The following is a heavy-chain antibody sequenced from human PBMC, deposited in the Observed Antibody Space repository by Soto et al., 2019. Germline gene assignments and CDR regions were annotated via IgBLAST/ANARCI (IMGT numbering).Heavy chain of an antibody. Sequence: GASVKVSFKASGYTFTGYYMHWLRQAPGQGLGWMGWINPNSGGTNYAQKFQGRVTMTRDTSISTAYMELSRLRSDDTAVYYCARDTATNYDILTGPGDYWGQGTLVTVSS. D-gene: IGHD3-9*01. J-gene: IGHJ4*02. V-gene: IGHV1-2*02. CDR1: GYTFTGYY. CDR2: INPNSGGT. CDR3: ARDTATNYDILTGPGDY.